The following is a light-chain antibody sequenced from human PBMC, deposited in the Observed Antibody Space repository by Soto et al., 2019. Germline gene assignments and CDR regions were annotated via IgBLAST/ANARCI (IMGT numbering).Light chain of an antibody. CDR1: QGVSSN. Sequence: EILLTQSPGTLSLSPVERATLSCRASQGVSSNLAWYQQKPGQAPRLLIFGASTRATGIPARFSGSGSGTEFTLTISSLQSEDFAVYYCQQYNKWPPITFGQGTRLEIK. CDR3: QQYNKWPPIT. CDR2: GAS. V-gene: IGKV3-15*01. J-gene: IGKJ5*01.